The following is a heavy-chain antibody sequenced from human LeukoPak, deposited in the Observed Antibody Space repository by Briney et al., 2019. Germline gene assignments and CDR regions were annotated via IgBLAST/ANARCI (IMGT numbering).Heavy chain of an antibody. J-gene: IGHJ3*02. CDR2: IYPGDSDT. V-gene: IGHV5-51*01. CDR3: ARRGVGQKWELGPKSLDI. D-gene: IGHD1-26*01. Sequence: GESLKISCKGSGYSFTSYWIGWVRQMPGKGLEWMGIIYPGDSDTRYSPSFQGQVTMTADKSIRTAYLQWNSLKASDSAIYYCARRGVGQKWELGPKSLDIWGPGTMVIVSS. CDR1: GYSFTSYW.